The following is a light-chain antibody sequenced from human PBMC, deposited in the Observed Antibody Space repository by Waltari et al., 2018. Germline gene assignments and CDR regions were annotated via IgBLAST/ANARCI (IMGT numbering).Light chain of an antibody. CDR1: QSVSSN. Sequence: EIVMTQSPATLSVSPGERATLSCRASQSVSSNLAWYQQKPGQAPRLLIYGASTRATGIPGRVSGSGSGEEVPFTMRRLQAGDFAGYYCQQYNNWRTFGQGTKVEIK. CDR2: GAS. V-gene: IGKV3-15*01. CDR3: QQYNNWRT. J-gene: IGKJ1*01.